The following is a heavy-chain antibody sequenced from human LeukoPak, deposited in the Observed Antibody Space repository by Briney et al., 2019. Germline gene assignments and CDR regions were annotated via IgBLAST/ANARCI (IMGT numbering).Heavy chain of an antibody. Sequence: GESLKISCKGSGYSFTSYWIGWVRQMPGKGLEWMGIIYPGDSDTRYSPSFQGQVTISADKSISTAYLQWSSLKASDTAMYYCARSSRFLEWRQAFDIWGQGTMVTVSS. J-gene: IGHJ3*02. CDR1: GYSFTSYW. V-gene: IGHV5-51*01. CDR2: IYPGDSDT. CDR3: ARSSRFLEWRQAFDI. D-gene: IGHD3-3*01.